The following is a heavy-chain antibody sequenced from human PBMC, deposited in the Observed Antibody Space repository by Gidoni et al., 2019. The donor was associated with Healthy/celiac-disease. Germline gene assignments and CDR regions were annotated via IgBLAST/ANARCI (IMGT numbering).Heavy chain of an antibody. CDR1: GFTFSNAW. V-gene: IGHV3-15*01. Sequence: EVQLVESGGGLVKPGGSLRLSCAASGFTFSNAWLSWVRQAPGKGLEWVGRIKSKTDGGTTDYAAPVKGRFTISRDDSKNTLYLQMNSLKTEDTAVYYCTTATYRGSSSGAYYFDYWGQGTLVTVSS. CDR2: IKSKTDGGTT. J-gene: IGHJ4*02. D-gene: IGHD6-6*01. CDR3: TTATYRGSSSGAYYFDY.